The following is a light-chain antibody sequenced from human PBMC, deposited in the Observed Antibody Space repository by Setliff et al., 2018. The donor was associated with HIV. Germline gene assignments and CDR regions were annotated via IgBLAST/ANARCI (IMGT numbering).Light chain of an antibody. Sequence: QSALAQPRSVSGSPGQSVTISCTGTNSDVGGYNYVSWYQLLPGKAPKVLIYEVTNRPSGISDRFSGSKSGNTASLTISGLQAEDEADYYCSSHTTSSTLFGGGTQLTVL. CDR2: EVT. CDR3: SSHTTSSTL. V-gene: IGLV2-14*01. CDR1: NSDVGGYNY. J-gene: IGLJ2*01.